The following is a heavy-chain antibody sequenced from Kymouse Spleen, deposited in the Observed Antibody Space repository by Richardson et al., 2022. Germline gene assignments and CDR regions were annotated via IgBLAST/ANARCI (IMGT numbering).Heavy chain of an antibody. D-gene: IGHD3-10*01. J-gene: IGHJ3*02. CDR2: IYPGDSDT. Sequence: EVQLVQSGAEVKKPGESLKISCKGSGYSFTSYWIGWVRQMPGKGLEWMGIIYPGDSDTRYSPSFQGQVTISADKSISTAYLQWSSLKASDTAMYYCAVYYYGSGSYYNVDAFDIWGQGTMVTVSS. V-gene: IGHV5-51*01. CDR3: AVYYYGSGSYYNVDAFDI. CDR1: GYSFTSYW.